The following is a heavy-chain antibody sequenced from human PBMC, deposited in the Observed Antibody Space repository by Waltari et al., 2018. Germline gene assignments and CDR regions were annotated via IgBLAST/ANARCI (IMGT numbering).Heavy chain of an antibody. V-gene: IGHV4-38-2*01. D-gene: IGHD3-22*01. CDR3: ARGPVFKYYYHAFDI. CDR1: GFSISRGYY. CDR2: NYESAGT. J-gene: IGHJ3*02. Sequence: QVQLQESGPGLVKPSETLSLTCAVSGFSISRGYYWGWVRQPPGKGLEWIGSNYESAGTYHNPALKSLVTISIDTSKNQFSLKLTSVTAADTAMYCCARGPVFKYYYHAFDIWGQGTMVTVSS.